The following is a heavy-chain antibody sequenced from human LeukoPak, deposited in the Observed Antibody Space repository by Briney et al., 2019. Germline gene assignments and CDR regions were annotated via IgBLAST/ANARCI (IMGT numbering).Heavy chain of an antibody. D-gene: IGHD2-8*01. CDR2: INPNSGGT. CDR1: GYTFTGYY. Sequence: ASVNVSFKASGYTFTGYYMHWVRQAPGQGLEWMGWINPNSGGTNYAQKFQGRVTMTRDTSISTAYVELSRLRYDDTAVYYCARCLLYLWNRNFYYYMDVWGKGTTVTVSS. V-gene: IGHV1-2*02. J-gene: IGHJ6*03. CDR3: ARCLLYLWNRNFYYYMDV.